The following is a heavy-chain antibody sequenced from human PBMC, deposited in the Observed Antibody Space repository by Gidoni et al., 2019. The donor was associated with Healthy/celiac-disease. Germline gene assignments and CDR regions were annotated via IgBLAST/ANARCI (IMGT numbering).Heavy chain of an antibody. CDR1: GYTFTSYD. Sequence: QVQLVQSGAEVKKPGASVKVSCKASGYTFTSYDINWVRQATGQRLEWMGWMNPNSGNTGYAQKFQGRVTMTRNTSISTAYMGLSSLRSEDTAVYYCASTVTNLPDAFDIWGQGTMVTGSS. J-gene: IGHJ3*02. D-gene: IGHD4-17*01. CDR2: MNPNSGNT. CDR3: ASTVTNLPDAFDI. V-gene: IGHV1-8*01.